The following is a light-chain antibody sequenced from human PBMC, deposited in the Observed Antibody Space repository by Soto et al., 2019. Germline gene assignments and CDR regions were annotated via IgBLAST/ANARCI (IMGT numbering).Light chain of an antibody. J-gene: IGKJ3*01. V-gene: IGKV3-15*01. Sequence: VMTQSPATLSVSPGERATLSCRASQNVGGSVAWYQQKPGQAPRLLIYRASTRATGIPARFSGSGSGTEFTLTISSLHPEDFAIYYCQQSYTTPFTFGPGTRLDI. CDR3: QQSYTTPFT. CDR2: RAS. CDR1: QNVGGS.